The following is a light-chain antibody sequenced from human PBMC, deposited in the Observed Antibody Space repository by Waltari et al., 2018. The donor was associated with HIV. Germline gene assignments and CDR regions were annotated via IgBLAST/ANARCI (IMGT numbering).Light chain of an antibody. V-gene: IGKV3-11*01. Sequence: EIVLTQSPGTLSLFPWERATLSCRASQTVSTYLAWYQQKPGQAPRLLIYDASNRATGIPARFSGSGSGTDFTLTISSLEPEDFAIYYCQQRSSWPLTFGGGTKVEI. CDR3: QQRSSWPLT. CDR1: QTVSTY. CDR2: DAS. J-gene: IGKJ4*01.